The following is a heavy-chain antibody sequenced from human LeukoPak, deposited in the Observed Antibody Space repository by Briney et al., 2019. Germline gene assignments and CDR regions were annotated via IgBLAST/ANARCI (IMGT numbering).Heavy chain of an antibody. D-gene: IGHD6-19*01. CDR1: GSSVSSGNYY. J-gene: IGHJ6*02. CDR2: ISYSGGT. V-gene: IGHV4-61*01. CDR3: ARDRSIAVPYTYYYYGLDV. Sequence: SETLSLTCTVSGSSVSSGNYYWSWIRQPPGKGLEWIGYISYSGGTNYNPSLKSRVTISLNTSKNQFSLKLSSVTAADTAVYYCARDRSIAVPYTYYYYGLDVWGQGTTVTVSS.